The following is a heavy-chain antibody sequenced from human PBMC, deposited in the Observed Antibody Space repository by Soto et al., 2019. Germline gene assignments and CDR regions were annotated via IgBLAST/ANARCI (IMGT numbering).Heavy chain of an antibody. D-gene: IGHD6-19*01. CDR3: ARVSIAVAGIDYDFDY. J-gene: IGHJ4*02. CDR1: GFSFSSCA. V-gene: IGHV3-30-3*01. CDR2: ISHDGSNK. Sequence: QVQLVESGGGVVQPGRSLRLSCAASGFSFSSCAMHWARQAPGKGLEWVAVISHDGSNKYYADSVKGRFTISRDNSINTLYLQMNSLRAEDTAVYYFARVSIAVAGIDYDFDYWGQRTLVTVSS.